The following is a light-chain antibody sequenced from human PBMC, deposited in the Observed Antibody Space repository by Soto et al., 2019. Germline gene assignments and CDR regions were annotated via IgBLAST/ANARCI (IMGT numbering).Light chain of an antibody. CDR2: DVT. CDR1: SRDVGGPDY. CDR3: SSYTTLSAWV. Sequence: QSALTQPASVSGSPGQSITISCTGTSRDVGGPDYVSWYQQHPGTAPKLLIYDVTRWPSGASGRFSGSKSGNTASLTISGLQAEDEAYYYCSSYTTLSAWVFGGGTKVTVL. V-gene: IGLV2-14*03. J-gene: IGLJ3*02.